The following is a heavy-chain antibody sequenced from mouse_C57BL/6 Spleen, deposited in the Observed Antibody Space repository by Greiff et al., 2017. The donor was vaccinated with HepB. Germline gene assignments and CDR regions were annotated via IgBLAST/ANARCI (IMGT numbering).Heavy chain of an antibody. D-gene: IGHD1-1*01. V-gene: IGHV5-16*01. Sequence: EVKLVESEGGLVQPGSSMKLSCTASGFTFSDDYMAWVRQVPEKGLEWVANINYDGSSTYYLDSLKIRFIISRDNAKNILYLQMSSLTSEDTATYYGARDRDYGSSYWYFDVWGTGTTVTVSS. CDR1: GFTFSDDY. J-gene: IGHJ1*03. CDR3: ARDRDYGSSYWYFDV. CDR2: INYDGSST.